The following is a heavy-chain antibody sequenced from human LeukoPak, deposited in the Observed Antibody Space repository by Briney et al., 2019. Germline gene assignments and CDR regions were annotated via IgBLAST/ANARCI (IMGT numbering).Heavy chain of an antibody. CDR3: ARGGELQPGVFDF. V-gene: IGHV1-2*06. Sequence: ASVKVSCNTSGYTFTGYYFHWVRQAPGQGLEWMGRINAYSGGTNFAQKFQGRVTMTRDTSINTAYMEFSSLRFDDTAVYYCARGGELQPGVFDFWGQGTLVTVSS. CDR1: GYTFTGYY. J-gene: IGHJ4*02. CDR2: INAYSGGT. D-gene: IGHD3-16*01.